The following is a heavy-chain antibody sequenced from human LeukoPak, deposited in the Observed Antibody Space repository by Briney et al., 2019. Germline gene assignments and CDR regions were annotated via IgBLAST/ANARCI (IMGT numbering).Heavy chain of an antibody. CDR3: ARDRALLLFGEYDY. CDR1: GFTFSSYS. Sequence: SGGSLRLSCAASGFTFSSYSMNWVRQAPGKGLEWVSYISSSSSTIYYADSVKGRFTISRDNAKNSLYLQMNSLRAEDTAVYYCARDRALLLFGEYDYWGQGTLVTVSS. D-gene: IGHD3-10*01. J-gene: IGHJ4*02. V-gene: IGHV3-48*04. CDR2: ISSSSSTI.